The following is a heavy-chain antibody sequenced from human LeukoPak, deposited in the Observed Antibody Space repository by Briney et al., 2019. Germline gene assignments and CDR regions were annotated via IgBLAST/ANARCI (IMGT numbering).Heavy chain of an antibody. Sequence: ASVKVSCKASGYTFTSYGISWVRQAPGQGLEWMGWISAYNGNTNYAQKLQGRVTMTTDTSTSTAYMELRSLRSDDTAVYYCARDSFTDSSGRGLVGYWGQGTLVTVSS. CDR2: ISAYNGNT. CDR3: ARDSFTDSSGRGLVGY. J-gene: IGHJ4*02. CDR1: GYTFTSYG. D-gene: IGHD3-22*01. V-gene: IGHV1-18*01.